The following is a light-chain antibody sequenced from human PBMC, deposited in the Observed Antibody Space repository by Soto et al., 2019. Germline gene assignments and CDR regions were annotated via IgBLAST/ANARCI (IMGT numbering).Light chain of an antibody. CDR2: DAS. J-gene: IGKJ1*01. CDR1: QSVSSG. Sequence: WGRAILYCRDSQSVSSGYVAWYQPKPGXAPRLLVYDASNRASGSPADFRGRGSGTDFSLTITRLEPQDFSPYSCKQSSTFGQGDKV. V-gene: IGKV3-11*01. CDR3: KQSST.